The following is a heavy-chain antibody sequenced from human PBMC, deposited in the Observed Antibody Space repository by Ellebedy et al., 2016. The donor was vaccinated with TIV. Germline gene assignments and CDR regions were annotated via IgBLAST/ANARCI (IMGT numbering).Heavy chain of an antibody. D-gene: IGHD5-18*01. V-gene: IGHV3-49*03. Sequence: GESLKISCAATGFTFGDYAVTWFRQAPGKGLQWVGFIGSKAFGGTTEYAASVRGRFSISRDDSESIAHLQMNSLKTEDTAVYYCSLRYSYGSHIDYWGQGTLVTVSS. J-gene: IGHJ4*02. CDR1: GFTFGDYA. CDR3: SLRYSYGSHIDY. CDR2: IGSKAFGGTT.